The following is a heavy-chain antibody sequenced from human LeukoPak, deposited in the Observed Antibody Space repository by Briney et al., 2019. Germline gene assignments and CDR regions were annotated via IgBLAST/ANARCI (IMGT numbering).Heavy chain of an antibody. CDR1: GYTLTELS. D-gene: IGHD3-10*01. J-gene: IGHJ6*03. V-gene: IGHV1-24*01. CDR2: FDPEDGET. CDR3: AREGSWGAGYYYYMDV. Sequence: ASVKVSCKVSGYTLTELSMHWVRQAPGKGLEWMGGFDPEDGETIYAQKFQGRVTMTEDTSTDTAYMELSSLRSEDTAVYYCAREGSWGAGYYYYMDVWGKGTTVTVSS.